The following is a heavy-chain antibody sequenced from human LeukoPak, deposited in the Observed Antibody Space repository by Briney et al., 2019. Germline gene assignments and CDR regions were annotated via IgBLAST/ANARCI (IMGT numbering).Heavy chain of an antibody. D-gene: IGHD3-3*01. CDR1: GYIYTSYW. J-gene: IGHJ3*02. V-gene: IGHV5-51*01. CDR3: ARPRITIFGVVHDAFDI. Sequence: GESLKISCNSSGYIYTSYWIGWVRQMPGKGLEWMGIIYPGDSDTRYSPSFQGQVTISADKSISTAYLQWSSLKASDTAMYYCARPRITIFGVVHDAFDIWGQGTMVTVSS. CDR2: IYPGDSDT.